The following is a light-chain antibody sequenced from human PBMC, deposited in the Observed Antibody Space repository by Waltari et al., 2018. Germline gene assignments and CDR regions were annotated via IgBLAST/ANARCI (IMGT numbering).Light chain of an antibody. Sequence: SSELTQDPAVSVALGQTVRITCQGDSLRSYYASWYQQKPGQAPVLVIYGKNNPPSGIPERFSGSSSGNTASLTITGAQAEDEADYYCNSRDSSGNHLGVFGGGTKLTVL. CDR1: SLRSYY. CDR3: NSRDSSGNHLGV. CDR2: GKN. V-gene: IGLV3-19*01. J-gene: IGLJ2*01.